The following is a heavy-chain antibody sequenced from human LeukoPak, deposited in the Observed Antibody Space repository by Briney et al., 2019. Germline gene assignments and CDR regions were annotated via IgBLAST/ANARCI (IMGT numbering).Heavy chain of an antibody. Sequence: SETLSLTCAVSGGSISSSNWWSWVRQPPGKGLEWIGEIYHSGSTNYNPSLRSRVTISVDTSKNQFSLKLSSVTAADTAVYYCAGVPEWYYYGSGSYGYWGQGTLVTVSS. J-gene: IGHJ4*02. D-gene: IGHD3-10*01. CDR1: GGSISSSNW. CDR2: IYHSGST. V-gene: IGHV4-4*02. CDR3: AGVPEWYYYGSGSYGY.